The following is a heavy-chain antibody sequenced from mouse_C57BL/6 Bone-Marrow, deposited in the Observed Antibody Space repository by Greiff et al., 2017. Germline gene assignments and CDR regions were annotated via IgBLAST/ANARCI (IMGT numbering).Heavy chain of an antibody. J-gene: IGHJ2*01. CDR3: ARWDYYGSSYNY. D-gene: IGHD1-1*01. CDR1: GYTFTIYW. V-gene: IGHV1-52*01. Sequence: VQLQQPGAELVRPGSSVTLSCKASGYTFTIYWMHWVKQRPIQGLEWIGNIDPSDSENNYNQKFKDKATLTVDKSSSTAYRQLSILTSEDSAVYYSARWDYYGSSYNYWGQGTTLTVSS. CDR2: IDPSDSEN.